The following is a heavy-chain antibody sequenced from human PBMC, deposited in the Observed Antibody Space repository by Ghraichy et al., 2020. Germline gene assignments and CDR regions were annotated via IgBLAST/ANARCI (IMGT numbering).Heavy chain of an antibody. V-gene: IGHV1-69*13. D-gene: IGHD2-15*01. CDR2: IIPIFGTA. Sequence: SVKVSCKASGGTFSSYAISWVRQAPGQGLEWMGGIIPIFGTANYAQKFQGRVTITADESTSTAYMELSSLRSEDTAVYYCARGCSGGSCYSGGQGSPPINWFDPWGQGTLVTVSS. CDR3: ARGCSGGSCYSGGQGSPPINWFDP. J-gene: IGHJ5*02. CDR1: GGTFSSYA.